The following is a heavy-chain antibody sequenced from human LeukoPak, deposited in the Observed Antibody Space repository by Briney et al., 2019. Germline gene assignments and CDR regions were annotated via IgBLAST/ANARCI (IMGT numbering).Heavy chain of an antibody. V-gene: IGHV3-48*01. CDR3: ARGGLSIMGY. CDR2: ISSSSKNI. CDR1: GFTFSSYS. Sequence: TGGSLRLSCAASGFTFSSYSMNWVRQAPGKGLEWISYISSSSKNIYYADSVKGRFTISRDNARNSLYLQMNSLRAEDTAVYFCARGGLSIMGYWGQGTLVTVSS. J-gene: IGHJ4*02. D-gene: IGHD2/OR15-2a*01.